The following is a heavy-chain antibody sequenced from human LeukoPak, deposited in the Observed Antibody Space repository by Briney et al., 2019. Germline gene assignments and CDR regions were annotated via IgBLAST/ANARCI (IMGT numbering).Heavy chain of an antibody. CDR1: GGTFTSYA. D-gene: IGHD3-16*01. CDR2: IIPILGIA. Sequence: ASVKVSCKASGGTFTSYAISWVRQAPGQGLEWMGRIIPILGIANYAQKFQGGVTITADKSTSTAYMELSSLISEDTAVYYCARDGGYDYVDYWGQGTLVTVSS. V-gene: IGHV1-69*04. J-gene: IGHJ4*01. CDR3: ARDGGYDYVDY.